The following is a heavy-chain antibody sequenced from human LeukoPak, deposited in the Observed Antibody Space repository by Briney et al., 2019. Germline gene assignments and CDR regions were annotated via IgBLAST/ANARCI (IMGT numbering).Heavy chain of an antibody. CDR2: ISSSSSYI. CDR3: ARSLGSGYYYYFDY. D-gene: IGHD3-22*01. V-gene: IGHV3-21*04. J-gene: IGHJ4*02. CDR1: GFTFSSYS. Sequence: GGSLRLSCAASGFTFSSYSMNWVRQAPGKGLEWVSSISSSSSYIYYADSVKGRFTISRDNAKNSLYLQMNSLRAEDTALYYCARSLGSGYYYYFDYWGQGTLVTVSS.